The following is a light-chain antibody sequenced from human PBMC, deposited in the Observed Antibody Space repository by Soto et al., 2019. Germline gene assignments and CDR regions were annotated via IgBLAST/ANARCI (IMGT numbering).Light chain of an antibody. CDR3: QQGFSPVLT. CDR1: QTISAS. CDR2: GVS. V-gene: IGKV1-39*01. J-gene: IGKJ4*01. Sequence: DIQMTQSPSSLSVSVGDRVTITCRASQTISASLNWFQQKAGKSPQLLIDGVSNLQTGVPSRFSGSGSGTDFTLTITDLQTEDSATYFCQQGFSPVLTFGGGTKVDI.